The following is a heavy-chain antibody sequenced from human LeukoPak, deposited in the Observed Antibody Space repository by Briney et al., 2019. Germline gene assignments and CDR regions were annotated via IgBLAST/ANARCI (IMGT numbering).Heavy chain of an antibody. Sequence: PSETLSLTCTVSDGSISTSYWSWIRQPPGKGLEWIGSIYYSGSTYYNPSLKSRVTISVDTSKNQFSLKLSSVTAADTAVYYCARGGSGATGWFDPWGRGTLVTVSS. CDR2: IYYSGST. V-gene: IGHV4-39*07. CDR1: DGSISTSY. CDR3: ARGGSGATGWFDP. D-gene: IGHD1-26*01. J-gene: IGHJ5*02.